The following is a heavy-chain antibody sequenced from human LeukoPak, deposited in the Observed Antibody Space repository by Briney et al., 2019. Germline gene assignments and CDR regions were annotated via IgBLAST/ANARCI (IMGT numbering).Heavy chain of an antibody. CDR2: ISKDGSDK. D-gene: IGHD1-7*01. V-gene: IGHV3-30-3*01. CDR3: ARDYWRNYDY. CDR1: GFTFSDYA. Sequence: GGSLRLSCAASGFTFSDYAMHWVRQAPGKGLEWVAVISKDGSDKYYPGSVRGRFTISRDNSKNTIYLQMDSLRAEDTAIYYCARDYWRNYDYWGQGALVTVSS. J-gene: IGHJ4*02.